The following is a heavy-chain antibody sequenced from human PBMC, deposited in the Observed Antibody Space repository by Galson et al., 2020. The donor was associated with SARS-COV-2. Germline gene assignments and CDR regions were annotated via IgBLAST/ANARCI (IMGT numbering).Heavy chain of an antibody. Sequence: SETLSLTCAVSGYSVSTTNYWGWVRLAPGKGLEWIGSIYPNGRTYYTPSLESRVTISVDTSRNQFSLTLASVTAADTAFYYCARQSVNMIVLVTVPGWFFDLWGRGTLVTVSS. D-gene: IGHD2-21*02. CDR2: IYPNGRT. CDR1: GYSVSTTNY. V-gene: IGHV4-38-2*01. CDR3: ARQSVNMIVLVTVPGWFFDL. J-gene: IGHJ2*01.